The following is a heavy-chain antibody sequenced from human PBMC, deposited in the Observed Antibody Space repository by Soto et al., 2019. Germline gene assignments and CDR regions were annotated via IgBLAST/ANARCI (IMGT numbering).Heavy chain of an antibody. CDR1: GYTFTSYG. CDR3: ARDLAVGLVDY. D-gene: IGHD6-19*01. V-gene: IGHV1-18*01. Sequence: QVQLVQSGGGVKKPGASVRVSCKPSGYTFTSYGISWVRQAPGQGLEWMGWISAYNGNTNYAQKLQGRVTMTTDTSTTTAYMELRSLRSDDTAVYYCARDLAVGLVDYWGQGTLVTVSS. CDR2: ISAYNGNT. J-gene: IGHJ4*02.